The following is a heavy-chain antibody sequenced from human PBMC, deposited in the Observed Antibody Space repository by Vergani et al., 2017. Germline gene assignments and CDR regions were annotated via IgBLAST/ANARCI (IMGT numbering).Heavy chain of an antibody. Sequence: QVQLVESAGGVVQPGGSLRLSCAASGFTFSNFGMHWIRHGPGKGLEFVAFIQFDGSSQYFADSVKGRFTLSRDFSKNTLYLQMNSLRTDDTATYYCAKHYRGWGIDYWGQGTQVIVSS. V-gene: IGHV3-30*02. CDR1: GFTFSNFG. CDR2: IQFDGSSQ. J-gene: IGHJ4*02. CDR3: AKHYRGWGIDY. D-gene: IGHD4-11*01.